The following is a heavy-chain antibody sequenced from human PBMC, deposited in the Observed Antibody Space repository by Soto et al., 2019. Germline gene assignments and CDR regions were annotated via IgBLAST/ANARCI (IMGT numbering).Heavy chain of an antibody. CDR2: MNPKSANT. D-gene: IGHD3-16*02. Sequence: ASVKVSCKASGYTFTSYDINWVRQATGQGLEWMGWMNPKSANTGYAQKFQGRVTMSRNTSISTAYMGLSSLRSEDTALYYCASARGDYIWGSYRPHFDYWGQGTLVTVSS. V-gene: IGHV1-8*01. J-gene: IGHJ4*02. CDR1: GYTFTSYD. CDR3: ASARGDYIWGSYRPHFDY.